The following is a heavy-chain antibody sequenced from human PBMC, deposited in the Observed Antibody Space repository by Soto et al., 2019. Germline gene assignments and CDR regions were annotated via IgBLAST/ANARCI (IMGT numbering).Heavy chain of an antibody. CDR3: ARPIPRWSYHYGMDV. J-gene: IGHJ6*02. D-gene: IGHD2-15*01. CDR2: ISFDGTTE. V-gene: IGHV3-30*03. Sequence: QLVESGGRGVQPGRSLRLSCEASEFTFSSYAMHWVRQAPGRGLEWVALISFDGTTEYYADSVKGRFIISRDNSRSMVYLQMDSLRPDDTAIYYCARPIPRWSYHYGMDVWGQGTKVTVSS. CDR1: EFTFSSYA.